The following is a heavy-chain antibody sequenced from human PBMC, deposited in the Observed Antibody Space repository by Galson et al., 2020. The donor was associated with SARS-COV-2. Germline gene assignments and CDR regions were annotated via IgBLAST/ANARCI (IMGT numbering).Heavy chain of an antibody. D-gene: IGHD3-16*02. CDR2: FSPASDDK. CDR3: ARDPQTTNMGELSLLFDC. V-gene: IGHV1-2*07. J-gene: IGHJ4*02. Sequence: ASVKVSCQASGYTFTGHYLHWLRQAPGQGLEWMGWFSPASDDKHFAPKFRGRVTVTRDTSINTAYLELDRLASDDTAVYYCARDPQTTNMGELSLLFDCWGQGSLVIVSS. CDR1: GYTFTGHY.